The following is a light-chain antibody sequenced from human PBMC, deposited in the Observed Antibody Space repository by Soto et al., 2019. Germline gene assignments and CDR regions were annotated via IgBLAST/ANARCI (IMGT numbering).Light chain of an antibody. CDR2: RNN. V-gene: IGLV1-47*01. CDR3: ATWDDSLNGFYV. Sequence: QSVLTQPPSASGTPGQGVTISCSGSTSNIGSNYVYWYQQLPGTAPKLLIHRNNQRPSGVPDRFSGSKSGTSASLAISGLRSDDEADYFCATWDDSLNGFYVFGTGTKVTV. CDR1: TSNIGSNY. J-gene: IGLJ1*01.